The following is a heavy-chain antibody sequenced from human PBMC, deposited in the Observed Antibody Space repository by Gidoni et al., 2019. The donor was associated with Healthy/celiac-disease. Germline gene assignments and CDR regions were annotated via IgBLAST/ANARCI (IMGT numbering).Heavy chain of an antibody. V-gene: IGHV4-34*01. J-gene: IGHJ2*01. D-gene: IGHD1-1*01. CDR1: GGSFSGYY. CDR2: INHGGST. Sequence: QVQLQQWGAGLLKPSETLSLTCAVDGGSFSGYYWSWIRQPPGKGLEWIGEINHGGSTNYNPSLKSRVTISVDTSKNQFSLKLSSVTAADTAVYYCARGGNARNNRNWYFDLWGRGTLVTVSS. CDR3: ARGGNARNNRNWYFDL.